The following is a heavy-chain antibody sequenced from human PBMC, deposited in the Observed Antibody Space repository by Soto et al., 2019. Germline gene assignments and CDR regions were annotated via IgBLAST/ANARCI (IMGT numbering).Heavy chain of an antibody. CDR2: FDPEDGET. Sequence: VASVKVSCKVSGYTLTELSMHWVRQAPGKGLEWMGGFDPEDGETIYAQKFQGRVTMTEDTSTDTAYMELSSLRSGDTAVYYCATVSGGSSSWELGQNWFDPWGQGTLVTVSS. CDR3: ATVSGGSSSWELGQNWFDP. J-gene: IGHJ5*02. V-gene: IGHV1-24*01. CDR1: GYTLTELS. D-gene: IGHD6-13*01.